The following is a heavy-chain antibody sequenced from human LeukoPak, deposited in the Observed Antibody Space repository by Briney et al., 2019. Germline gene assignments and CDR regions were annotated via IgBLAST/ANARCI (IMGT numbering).Heavy chain of an antibody. CDR1: GFTFSSYW. J-gene: IGHJ3*02. V-gene: IGHV3-74*01. CDR3: ARDPAPPYSSGPDAFDI. CDR2: INPDGSTT. Sequence: GGSLRLSCAASGFTFSSYWMHWVRQAPGKGLVWVSRINPDGSTTSYADSVKGRFTISRDNSKNTLYLQMNSLRAEDTAVYYCARDPAPPYSSGPDAFDIWGQGTMVTVSS. D-gene: IGHD6-19*01.